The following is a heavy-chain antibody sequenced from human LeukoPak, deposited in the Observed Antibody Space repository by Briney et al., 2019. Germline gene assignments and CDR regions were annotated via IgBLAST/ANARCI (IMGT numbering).Heavy chain of an antibody. V-gene: IGHV3-7*01. Sequence: PGGSLRLSCAASGFTFSSYWMSWVRQAPGKGLEWVANIKQDGSEKYYVDSVKGRFTISRDNAKNSLYLQMNSLRAEDTAVYYCARDSYYDFWSGSTMDVWGKGTTVTVSS. CDR3: ARDSYYDFWSGSTMDV. D-gene: IGHD3-3*01. CDR1: GFTFSSYW. CDR2: IKQDGSEK. J-gene: IGHJ6*03.